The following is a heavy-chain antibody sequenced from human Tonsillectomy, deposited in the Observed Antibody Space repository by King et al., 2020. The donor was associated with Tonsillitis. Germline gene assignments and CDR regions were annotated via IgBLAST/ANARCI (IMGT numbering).Heavy chain of an antibody. D-gene: IGHD2-15*01. CDR1: GGSISTYH. J-gene: IGHJ6*02. CDR3: ARDVLGEAATGVYHFGMDV. Sequence: VQLQESGPGLVKPSETLSLTCTVSGGSISTYHWSWIRQPPGKGLEWIGYIHYTGSTNYNPSLKSRVTISDDTSKNQFSLKLRSVNAADTAVYYCARDVLGEAATGVYHFGMDVWGQGTTVTVSS. CDR2: IHYTGST. V-gene: IGHV4-59*01.